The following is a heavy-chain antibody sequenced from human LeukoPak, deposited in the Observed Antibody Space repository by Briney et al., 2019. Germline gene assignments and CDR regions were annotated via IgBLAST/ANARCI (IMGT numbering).Heavy chain of an antibody. V-gene: IGHV1-69*13. CDR3: AREHRGSYIFPFDY. Sequence: SVKVSCKASGGTFSSYAINWVRQAPGQGLEWMGGVIPIFGTANYAQKFQGRVTITADESTSTAYMELSSLRSEDTAVYYCAREHRGSYIFPFDYWGQGTLVTVSS. CDR1: GGTFSSYA. D-gene: IGHD1-26*01. CDR2: VIPIFGTA. J-gene: IGHJ4*02.